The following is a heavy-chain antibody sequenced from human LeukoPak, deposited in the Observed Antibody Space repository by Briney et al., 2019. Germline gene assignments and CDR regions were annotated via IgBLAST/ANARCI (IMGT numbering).Heavy chain of an antibody. Sequence: ASVKVSCKASGGTFSSYAIGWVRQAPGQGLEWMGGIIPIFGTANYAQKLQGRVTITTDESKSTAYMELSSLRSEDTAVYYCARGSIQLWLNFDYWGQGTLVTVSS. V-gene: IGHV1-69*05. CDR1: GGTFSSYA. CDR3: ARGSIQLWLNFDY. J-gene: IGHJ4*02. D-gene: IGHD5-18*01. CDR2: IIPIFGTA.